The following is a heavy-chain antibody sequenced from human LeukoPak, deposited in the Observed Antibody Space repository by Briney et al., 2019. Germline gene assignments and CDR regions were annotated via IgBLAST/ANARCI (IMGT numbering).Heavy chain of an antibody. CDR2: IYHSGRT. D-gene: IGHD3-22*01. J-gene: IGHJ4*02. CDR1: GSSISSGHY. CDR3: ARVTGYMIEDYFDY. V-gene: IGHV4-38-2*02. Sequence: PSETLSLTRTVSGSSISSGHYWGWIRQPPGKGLEWIGNIYHSGRTYYNPSLKSRVTISVETSKNQFSLKLSSVTAADTAVYYCARVTGYMIEDYFDYWGQGTLVTVSS.